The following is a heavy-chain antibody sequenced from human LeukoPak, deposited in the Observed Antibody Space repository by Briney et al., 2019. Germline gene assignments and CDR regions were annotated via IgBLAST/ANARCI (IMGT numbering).Heavy chain of an antibody. J-gene: IGHJ3*02. CDR2: ISSSGST. Sequence: SETLSLTCTVSGDSISSGDYYWSWIRQPAGKGLEWIGRISSSGSTNYNPSLKSRVTISVDTSKNQFSLKLSSVTAADTAVYYCARAPDYCSGGSCYSFGAFDIWGQGTMVTVSS. D-gene: IGHD2-15*01. CDR3: ARAPDYCSGGSCYSFGAFDI. CDR1: GDSISSGDYY. V-gene: IGHV4-61*02.